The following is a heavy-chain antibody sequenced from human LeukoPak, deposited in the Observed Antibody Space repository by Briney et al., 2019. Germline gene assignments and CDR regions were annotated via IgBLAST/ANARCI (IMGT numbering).Heavy chain of an antibody. CDR1: GYTFTSYG. CDR2: ISAYSGNT. Sequence: ASVKVSCKASGYTFTSYGISWVRQAPGQGLEWMGWISAYSGNTDHAQKFQGRVTMTTDTFTSTAYMDLRSLRSDDTAVYYCARKLYDSSRYGQTYYFDNWGQGTLVTVSS. J-gene: IGHJ4*02. V-gene: IGHV1-18*01. CDR3: ARKLYDSSRYGQTYYFDN. D-gene: IGHD3-22*01.